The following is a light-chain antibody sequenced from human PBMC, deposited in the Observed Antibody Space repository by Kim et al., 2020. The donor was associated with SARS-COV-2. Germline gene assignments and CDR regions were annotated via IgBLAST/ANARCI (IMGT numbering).Light chain of an antibody. J-gene: IGKJ1*01. CDR2: GAS. CDR3: QQFGSSHWT. V-gene: IGKV3-20*01. CDR1: QSVSSSY. Sequence: PGERATLSCRASQSVSSSYLVWYQQKPGQAPRLLIYGASSRATGIPDRFSGSGSGTDFTLTISRLEPEDFAVYYCQQFGSSHWTFGQGTKVDIK.